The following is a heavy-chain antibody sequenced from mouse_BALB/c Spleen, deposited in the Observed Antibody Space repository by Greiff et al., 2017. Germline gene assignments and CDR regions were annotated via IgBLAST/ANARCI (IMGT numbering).Heavy chain of an antibody. Sequence: QVQLQQSGPELVKPGASVRISCKASGYTFTSYYIHWVKQRPGQGLEWIGWIYPGNVNTKYNEKFKGKATLTADKSSSTAYMQLSSLTSEDSAVYFCAIPYDYDGYYFDYWGQGTTLTGSS. CDR2: IYPGNVNT. J-gene: IGHJ2*01. CDR3: AIPYDYDGYYFDY. V-gene: IGHV1S56*01. CDR1: GYTFTSYY. D-gene: IGHD2-4*01.